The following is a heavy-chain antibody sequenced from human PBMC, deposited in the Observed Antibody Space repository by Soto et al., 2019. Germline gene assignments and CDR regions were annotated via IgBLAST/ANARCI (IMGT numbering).Heavy chain of an antibody. Sequence: VGSLRLSCAASGFTFSSYEMNWVRQAPGKGLEWVSYISSSGSTIYYADSVKGRFTIPRDNSKNTLYLQMNSLRAEDTAVYYCAKDLYCSSTSCSNFFDYWGQGTLVTVSS. D-gene: IGHD2-2*01. CDR1: GFTFSSYE. CDR2: ISSSGSTI. CDR3: AKDLYCSSTSCSNFFDY. J-gene: IGHJ4*02. V-gene: IGHV3-48*03.